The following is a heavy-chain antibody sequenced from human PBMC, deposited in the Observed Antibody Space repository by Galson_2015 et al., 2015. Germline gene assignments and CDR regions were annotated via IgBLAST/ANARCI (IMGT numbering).Heavy chain of an antibody. J-gene: IGHJ4*02. D-gene: IGHD1-26*01. V-gene: IGHV3-74*01. CDR1: GFTFSSYW. CDR2: INSDGSTT. CDR3: ATAIEVGAARRFDY. Sequence: SMRLSCAASGFTFSSYWMHWVRHTPEKGLVWVSRINSDGSTTNYADSVKGRITISRDNAKNTLYLHMNSLRAEDTAVYYCATAIEVGAARRFDYWGQGTLVTVSS.